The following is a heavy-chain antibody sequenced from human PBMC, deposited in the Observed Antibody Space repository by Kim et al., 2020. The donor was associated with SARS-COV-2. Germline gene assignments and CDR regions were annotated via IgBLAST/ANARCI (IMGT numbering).Heavy chain of an antibody. J-gene: IGHJ2*01. Sequence: SETLSLTCTVSGGSISSYYWSWIRQPPGKGLEWIGYIYYSGSTNYNPSLKSRVTISVDTSKNQFSLKLSSVTAADTAVYYCARDPRGRLQLRGYWYLDL. V-gene: IGHV4-59*01. CDR1: GGSISSYY. D-gene: IGHD5-12*01. CDR3: ARDPRGRLQLRGYWYLDL. CDR2: IYYSGST.